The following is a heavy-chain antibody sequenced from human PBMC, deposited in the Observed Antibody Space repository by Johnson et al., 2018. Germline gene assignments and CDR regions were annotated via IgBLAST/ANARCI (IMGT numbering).Heavy chain of an antibody. V-gene: IGHV3-30*18. CDR2: ISYDGSNK. Sequence: QVQLVQSGGGVVQPGRSLRLSCAASGFTFSSYGMHWVRQAPGKGLEWVAVISYDGSNKYYADSVKGRFTISRDNSKNTLYLQMNSLRAEDTAVYYCAKGYDGSSPPGWFDPWGQGTLVIVSS. CDR1: GFTFSSYG. CDR3: AKGYDGSSPPGWFDP. J-gene: IGHJ5*02. D-gene: IGHD3-22*01.